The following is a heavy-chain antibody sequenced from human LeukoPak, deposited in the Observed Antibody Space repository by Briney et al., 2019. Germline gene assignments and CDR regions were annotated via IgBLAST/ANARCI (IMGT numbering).Heavy chain of an antibody. D-gene: IGHD6-13*01. CDR3: ARGYSSSEE. Sequence: SETLSLTCTVSGGSISSYYWSWIRQPPGKGLEWIGYIYYSGSPNYNPSLNSRVTISVDTSKNQFSLKLTSVTAADTAVYYCARGYSSSEEWGQGTMVTVSS. J-gene: IGHJ3*01. V-gene: IGHV4-59*08. CDR1: GGSISSYY. CDR2: IYYSGSP.